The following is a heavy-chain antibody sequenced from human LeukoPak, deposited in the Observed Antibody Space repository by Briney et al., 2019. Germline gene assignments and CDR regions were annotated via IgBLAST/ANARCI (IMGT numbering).Heavy chain of an antibody. D-gene: IGHD2-21*02. Sequence: ASVKVSCKASGYTFTSYGISWVRQAPGQGLEWMGWISAYNGNTNHAQKLQGRVTVTTDTSTSTAYMELRSLRSDDTAVYYCARGYFGGDCYRGFDYWGQGTLDTVSS. CDR1: GYTFTSYG. CDR2: ISAYNGNT. V-gene: IGHV1-18*01. J-gene: IGHJ4*02. CDR3: ARGYFGGDCYRGFDY.